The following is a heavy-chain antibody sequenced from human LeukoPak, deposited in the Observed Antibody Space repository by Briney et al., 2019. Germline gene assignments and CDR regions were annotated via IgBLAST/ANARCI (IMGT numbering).Heavy chain of an antibody. CDR1: GGSISSNSW. Sequence: PSETLSLTCAVCGGSISSNSWWGWVRQPPGKGLEWIGEIYHSGSPNYNPSLKSRVTISVDTSKNQFSLKLSSVTAADTAVYYCAREQGWGYFDYWGQGTLVTVSS. V-gene: IGHV4-4*02. CDR2: IYHSGSP. CDR3: AREQGWGYFDY. D-gene: IGHD3-16*01. J-gene: IGHJ4*02.